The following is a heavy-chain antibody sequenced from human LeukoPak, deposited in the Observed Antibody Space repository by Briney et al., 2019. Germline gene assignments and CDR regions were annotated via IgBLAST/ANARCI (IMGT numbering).Heavy chain of an antibody. D-gene: IGHD2-15*01. Sequence: ASVKVSCKASGYTFTSYDINWVRQATGQGLEWMGCMNPNSGNTAYAQKFHGRVTITRNTSISTAYMELSSLRSEDTAVYYCARGSKRPRNRRYCSGGSCYAGRNYYYMDVWGKGTTVTVSS. V-gene: IGHV1-8*03. CDR2: MNPNSGNT. CDR3: ARGSKRPRNRRYCSGGSCYAGRNYYYMDV. CDR1: GYTFTSYD. J-gene: IGHJ6*03.